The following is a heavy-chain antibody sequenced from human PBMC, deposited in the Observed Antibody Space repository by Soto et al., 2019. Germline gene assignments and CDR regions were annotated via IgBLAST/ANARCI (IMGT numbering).Heavy chain of an antibody. D-gene: IGHD5-12*01. CDR2: IIPIIGTA. J-gene: IGHJ2*01. Sequence: QVQLVQSGAEVKKPGSSVTVSCKASGGTFSSYTISWVRQAPGQGLEWMGGIIPIIGTANYAQKFQGGVTMTADESTSTAYMELSSLRSEDTAVYYCARGNHRWLQLWYFDLWGRGTLVTVSS. CDR3: ARGNHRWLQLWYFDL. CDR1: GGTFSSYT. V-gene: IGHV1-69*12.